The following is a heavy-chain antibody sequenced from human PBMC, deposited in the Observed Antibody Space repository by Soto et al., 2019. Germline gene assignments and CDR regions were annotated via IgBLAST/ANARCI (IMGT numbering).Heavy chain of an antibody. CDR1: GDSISSSSQY. CDR2: IHYSGTS. D-gene: IGHD2-21*01. V-gene: IGHV4-39*01. J-gene: IGHJ5*02. Sequence: SETLSLTCSVSGDSISSSSQYWGWIRQPPGKGLEWIGSIHYSGTSYYNPSLKSRVTIFVDTSKNQLSLKLNSVTAADTAVYYCARHWIAGSSIPWGQGTLVTVSS. CDR3: ARHWIAGSSIP.